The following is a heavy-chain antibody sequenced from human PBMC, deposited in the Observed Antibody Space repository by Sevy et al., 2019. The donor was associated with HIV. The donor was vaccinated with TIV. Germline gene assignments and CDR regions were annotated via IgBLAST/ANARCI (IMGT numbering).Heavy chain of an antibody. Sequence: GGSLRLSCAASGFTFSDAWMNWVRLAPGKGLEWVGRIKSKSAGGTTDYAAPVKDRFTISRDDSKNTLYLQMNGLRTEDTAVYHCGRITPTTDVDYWGQGTLVTVFS. CDR1: GFTFSDAW. CDR3: GRITPTTDVDY. D-gene: IGHD1-7*01. CDR2: IKSKSAGGTT. J-gene: IGHJ4*02. V-gene: IGHV3-15*05.